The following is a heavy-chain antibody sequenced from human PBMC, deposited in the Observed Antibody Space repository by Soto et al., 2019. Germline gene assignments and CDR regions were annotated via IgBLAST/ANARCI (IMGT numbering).Heavy chain of an antibody. V-gene: IGHV1-18*01. CDR3: ARSAYYDILTGYYNVMGY. D-gene: IGHD3-9*01. J-gene: IGHJ4*02. Sequence: QVQLVQSGAEVKKPGASVKVSCKASGYTFTSYGISWVRQAPGQGLEWMGWTSAYNGNTNYAQKLQGRVTMTTDTSKSTAYMELRSLRSDDTAVYYCARSAYYDILTGYYNVMGYWGQGTLVTVSS. CDR1: GYTFTSYG. CDR2: TSAYNGNT.